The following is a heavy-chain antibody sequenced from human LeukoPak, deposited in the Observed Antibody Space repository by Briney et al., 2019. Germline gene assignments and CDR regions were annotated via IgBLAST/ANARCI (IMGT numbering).Heavy chain of an antibody. Sequence: GGSLRLSCAASGFTFSSYWMSWVRQAPGKGLEWVANIKQDGSEKYYVDSVKGRFTISRDNAKNSLYLQMNSLRAEDTAVYYCARDRDSSGYYPSYYYYYGMDVWGQGTTVTVSS. J-gene: IGHJ6*02. CDR1: GFTFSSYW. CDR3: ARDRDSSGYYPSYYYYYGMDV. D-gene: IGHD3-22*01. CDR2: IKQDGSEK. V-gene: IGHV3-7*01.